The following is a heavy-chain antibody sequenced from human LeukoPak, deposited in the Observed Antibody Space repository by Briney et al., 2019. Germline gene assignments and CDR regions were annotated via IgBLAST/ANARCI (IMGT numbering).Heavy chain of an antibody. D-gene: IGHD6-13*01. J-gene: IGHJ4*02. CDR1: GGSISSYY. CDR3: ARLGDSSSSNYFDY. V-gene: IGHV4-59*01. Sequence: PSETLSLTCTVSGGSISSYYWTWIRQPPGKGLEGIGYIYYTGSTNYNPSLKSRVTMSVDTSKNQFSLKLSSVTAADTAVYYCARLGDSSSSNYFDYWGQGALVTVSS. CDR2: IYYTGST.